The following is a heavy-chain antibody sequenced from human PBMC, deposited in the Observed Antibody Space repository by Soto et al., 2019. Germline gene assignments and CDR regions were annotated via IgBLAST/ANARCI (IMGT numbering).Heavy chain of an antibody. V-gene: IGHV1-18*01. CDR3: AREMPGYCSNSACLPGY. D-gene: IGHD2-2*03. J-gene: IGHJ4*02. CDR1: GYTFTDFG. Sequence: QVQLVQSGPEVKKPGASVKVSCKASGYTFTDFGLIWVRQAPGQGPEWMGWISAYYGSTNDAQKFQDRVTMTRDTSTNTVYMELRSLRSDDTAMYYCAREMPGYCSNSACLPGYWGQGTQVTVSS. CDR2: ISAYYGST.